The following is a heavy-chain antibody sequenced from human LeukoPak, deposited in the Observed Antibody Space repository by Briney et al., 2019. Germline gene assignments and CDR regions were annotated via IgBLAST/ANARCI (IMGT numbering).Heavy chain of an antibody. Sequence: GGSLRLSCAASGFTFSSYSMNWVRQAPGKGLEWVSSISSSSSYIYYADSVKGRFTISRDNAKNSLYLQMNSLRAEDTAVYYCAREMVPSRIRNYYDSSGYDIWGQGTMVTVSS. D-gene: IGHD3-22*01. CDR2: ISSSSSYI. V-gene: IGHV3-21*01. CDR1: GFTFSSYS. CDR3: AREMVPSRIRNYYDSSGYDI. J-gene: IGHJ3*02.